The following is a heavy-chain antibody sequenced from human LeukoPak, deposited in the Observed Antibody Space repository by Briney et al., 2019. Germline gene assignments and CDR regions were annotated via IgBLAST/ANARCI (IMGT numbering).Heavy chain of an antibody. V-gene: IGHV4-4*07. Sequence: PSETLSLTCTVSGGSIGSYYWSWIRQPAGKGLEWIGRIYTSGSTNYNPSLKSRVTMSVDTSKNQFSLKLSSVTAADTAVYYCARVTYFDWLQFSFDYWGQGTLVTVSS. J-gene: IGHJ4*02. CDR2: IYTSGST. CDR3: ARVTYFDWLQFSFDY. CDR1: GGSIGSYY. D-gene: IGHD3-9*01.